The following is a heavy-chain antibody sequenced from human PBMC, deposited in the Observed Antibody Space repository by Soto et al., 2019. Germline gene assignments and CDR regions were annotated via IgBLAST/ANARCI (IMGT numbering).Heavy chain of an antibody. Sequence: QVQLVQSGAEVKKPGASVKVSCKASGYTFSSYGISWVRQAPGQGLEWMGWISAYNGNTNYAQKLQGRVTMTTDTSTSPAYMEVRSLRSDDTAVYYCARSIAAAVDFDYWGQGTLVTVSS. J-gene: IGHJ4*02. V-gene: IGHV1-18*01. D-gene: IGHD6-13*01. CDR2: ISAYNGNT. CDR3: ARSIAAAVDFDY. CDR1: GYTFSSYG.